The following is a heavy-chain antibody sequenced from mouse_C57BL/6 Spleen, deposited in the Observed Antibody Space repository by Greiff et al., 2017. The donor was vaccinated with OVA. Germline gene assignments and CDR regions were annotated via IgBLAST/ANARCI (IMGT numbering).Heavy chain of an antibody. Sequence: EVHLVESGGGLVKPGGSLKLSCAASGFTFSSYAMSWVRQTPEKRLEWVATISDGGSYTYYPDNVKGRFTISRDNAKNNLYLQMSHLKSEDTAMYYCAREDWFAYWGQGTLVTVSA. CDR2: ISDGGSYT. CDR3: AREDWFAY. V-gene: IGHV5-4*01. CDR1: GFTFSSYA. J-gene: IGHJ3*01.